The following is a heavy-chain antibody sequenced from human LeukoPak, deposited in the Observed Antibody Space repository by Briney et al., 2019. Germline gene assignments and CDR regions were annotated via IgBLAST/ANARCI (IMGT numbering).Heavy chain of an antibody. CDR3: ARDHDYEGLKGNY. Sequence: ASVKVSCRPSGYTFTDFYIHWVRQAPGQGLEYMGRINTHNGGTAYALQFQGRLSMTRDTSISTAYMELQSLRSEDTAVYYCARDHDYEGLKGNYWGRGTMVTVSS. V-gene: IGHV1-2*06. J-gene: IGHJ4*02. CDR2: INTHNGGT. CDR1: GYTFTDFY. D-gene: IGHD3-16*01.